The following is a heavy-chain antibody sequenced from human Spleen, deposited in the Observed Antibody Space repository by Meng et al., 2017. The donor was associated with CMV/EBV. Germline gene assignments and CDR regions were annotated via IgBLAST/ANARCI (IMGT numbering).Heavy chain of an antibody. CDR3: TRDHWRDFDY. D-gene: IGHD1-1*01. J-gene: IGHJ4*02. CDR2: IKEDGSEK. CDR1: GLPFSTYW. Sequence: LTCAVSGLPFSTYWMSWVRQAPGERLEWVASIKEDGSEKYYVDSQQGRFTASRDNTRNLLFLQMTSLRAEDTAVYYCTRDHWRDFDYWGQGTLVTVSS. V-gene: IGHV3-7*01.